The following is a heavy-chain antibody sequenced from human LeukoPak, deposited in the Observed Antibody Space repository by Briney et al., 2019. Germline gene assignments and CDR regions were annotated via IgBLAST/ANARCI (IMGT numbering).Heavy chain of an antibody. D-gene: IGHD5-24*01. Sequence: SETLSLTCTVSGDSITTTNYYWVWLRQPPGKGLEWLGSINYRGTTYYNPSLKRRVTIFVDTSQNQFSMRLTSVTAADTAVYYCARPQKEMATLTSVVAFDSWGQGTLVTVSS. CDR1: GDSITTTNYY. CDR2: INYRGTT. CDR3: ARPQKEMATLTSVVAFDS. J-gene: IGHJ4*02. V-gene: IGHV4-39*01.